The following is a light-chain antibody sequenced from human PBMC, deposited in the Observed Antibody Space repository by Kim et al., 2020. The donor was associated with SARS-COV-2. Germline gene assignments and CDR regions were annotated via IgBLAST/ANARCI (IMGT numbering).Light chain of an antibody. CDR1: SGSIASNF. Sequence: NFMLAQPHSVSESPGKTVTISCTRSSGSIASNFVQWYQHRPGSSPTTVIYENNQRPSEVPNRFSGSIDSSSNSASLTISGLKTEDEADYYCQSYYSGNWVFGGGTKVTVL. CDR2: ENN. V-gene: IGLV6-57*01. CDR3: QSYYSGNWV. J-gene: IGLJ3*02.